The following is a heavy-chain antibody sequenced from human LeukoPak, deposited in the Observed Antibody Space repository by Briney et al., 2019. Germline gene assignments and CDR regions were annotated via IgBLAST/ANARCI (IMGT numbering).Heavy chain of an antibody. CDR2: IYYSGST. Sequence: PSDTLSLPCTVCGVSLSSYYWSWLRQPPGKGLEWVGYIYYSGSTNYNPSLKRRVTISVDPSKNHFHLKLSPVTAAYTAVYYCARDVYYYDSSHSRAFDIWGQGTMVTVSS. CDR1: GVSLSSYY. CDR3: ARDVYYYDSSHSRAFDI. V-gene: IGHV4-59*01. D-gene: IGHD3-22*01. J-gene: IGHJ3*02.